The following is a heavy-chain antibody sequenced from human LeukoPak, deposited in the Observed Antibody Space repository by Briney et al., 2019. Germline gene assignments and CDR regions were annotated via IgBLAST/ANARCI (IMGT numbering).Heavy chain of an antibody. V-gene: IGHV3-7*04. CDR2: IKDDGSEK. CDR1: AFTFSSYW. J-gene: IGHJ4*02. CDR3: ARARIDY. Sequence: GGSLRLSCVGSAFTFSSYWMTWVRQPPGKGLEWVANIKDDGSEKYSVDSVKGRFTISSDNAKNLLYLQMSSLRAEDTAVYYCARARIDYWGQGTLVTVSS. D-gene: IGHD1-14*01.